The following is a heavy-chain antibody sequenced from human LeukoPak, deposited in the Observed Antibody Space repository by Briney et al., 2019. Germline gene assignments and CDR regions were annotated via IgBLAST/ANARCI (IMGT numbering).Heavy chain of an antibody. J-gene: IGHJ5*02. CDR2: INPNSGGT. CDR3: VRAGQLLAHNWFDP. CDR1: GYTFTTYG. D-gene: IGHD2-2*01. Sequence: ASVKVSCKASGYTFTTYGITWVRQAPGQGLEWMGWINPNSGGTNYVQKFQGRVTMTRDTSISTAYMELSRLRSDDTAVYYCVRAGQLLAHNWFDPWGQGTLVTVSS. V-gene: IGHV1-2*02.